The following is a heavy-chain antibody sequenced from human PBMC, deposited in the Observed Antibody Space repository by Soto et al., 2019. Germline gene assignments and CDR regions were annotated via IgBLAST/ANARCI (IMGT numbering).Heavy chain of an antibody. Sequence: GGSLRLSCAASGFTFSSYGMHWVRQAPGKGLEWVAVISYDGSNKYYADSVKGRFTISRDNSKNTLYLQMNSLRAEDTAVYYCAKDQLWFGEFSQRSYYYGMDVWGQGTTVTVSS. V-gene: IGHV3-30*18. J-gene: IGHJ6*02. CDR3: AKDQLWFGEFSQRSYYYGMDV. D-gene: IGHD3-10*01. CDR2: ISYDGSNK. CDR1: GFTFSSYG.